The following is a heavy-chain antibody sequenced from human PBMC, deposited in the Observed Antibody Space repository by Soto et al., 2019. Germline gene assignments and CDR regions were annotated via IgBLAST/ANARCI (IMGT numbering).Heavy chain of an antibody. CDR3: AIVRVADSPLDH. J-gene: IGHJ4*02. CDR1: GFIFSNYG. D-gene: IGHD3-10*02. CDR2: ISYDGSDI. Sequence: QVQLVESGGGVVQPGRSLRLSCAGSGFIFSNYGMHWVRHAPGKGLEWVAFISYDGSDILYADSVKGRFTISRDNSKSTFFLHMNRPRAADTAVYFCAIVRVADSPLDHWGQGSLVTVSS. V-gene: IGHV3-30*03.